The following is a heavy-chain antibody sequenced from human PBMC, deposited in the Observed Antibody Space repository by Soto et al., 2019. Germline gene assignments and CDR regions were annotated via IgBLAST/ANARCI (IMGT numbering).Heavy chain of an antibody. D-gene: IGHD1-26*01. CDR3: ARVWDGSDAFDI. J-gene: IGHJ3*02. V-gene: IGHV3-11*06. Sequence: QVQMVESGGGLVKPGGSLRLSCAASGFTFSDYYMSWIRQATGKGMEWVSYIRSSSSYTNYADSVKGRFTISRDNAKNALYLQMNSLLAEDTAVYYGARVWDGSDAFDIWGQGTMVTVSS. CDR2: IRSSSSYT. CDR1: GFTFSDYY.